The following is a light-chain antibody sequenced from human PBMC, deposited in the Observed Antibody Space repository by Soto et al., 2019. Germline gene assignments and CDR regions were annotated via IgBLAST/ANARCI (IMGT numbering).Light chain of an antibody. CDR2: EVT. Sequence: QSVLTQPPSASGSPGQSVTISCTGTSSDIGGYNFVSWYQHHLGKAPKLMIYEVTKRPSGVPDRFSGSKSGNTASLTVSGLQAEDEADYYCSSYGGSNIPYVFGTGTKVTVL. J-gene: IGLJ1*01. CDR1: SSDIGGYNF. CDR3: SSYGGSNIPYV. V-gene: IGLV2-8*01.